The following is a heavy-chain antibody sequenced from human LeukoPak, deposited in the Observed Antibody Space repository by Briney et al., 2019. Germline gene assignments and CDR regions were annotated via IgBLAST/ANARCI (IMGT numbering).Heavy chain of an antibody. D-gene: IGHD3-22*01. CDR2: INHSGST. CDR3: ARQSYYDSSGYYHY. Sequence: SETLSLNCAVYGGSFSGYYWSWIRQPPGKGLEWIGEINHSGSTNYNPSLKSRVTISVDTSKNQYSLKLSSVTAADTAVYYCARQSYYDSSGYYHYWGQGTLVTVSS. CDR1: GGSFSGYY. V-gene: IGHV4-34*01. J-gene: IGHJ4*02.